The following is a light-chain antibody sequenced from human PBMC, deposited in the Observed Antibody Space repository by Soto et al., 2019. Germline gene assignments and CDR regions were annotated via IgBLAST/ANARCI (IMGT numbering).Light chain of an antibody. CDR1: QDLRND. CDR2: AAF. CDR3: QQYFSYPYI. J-gene: IGKJ2*01. Sequence: DIQMTQSPSSLSASVGDSVTITCGASQDLRNDLAWFQQKPGQAPKFLIYAAFRLQSGVPSRFSGSGSGPYFTLTISSLQAEDFASYYCQQYFSYPYIFGQGTRLEIK. V-gene: IGKV1-16*01.